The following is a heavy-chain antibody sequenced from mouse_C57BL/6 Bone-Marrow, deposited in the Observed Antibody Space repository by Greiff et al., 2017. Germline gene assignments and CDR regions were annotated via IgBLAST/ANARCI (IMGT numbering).Heavy chain of an antibody. D-gene: IGHD4-1*01. V-gene: IGHV1-55*01. J-gene: IGHJ1*03. CDR2: IYPGSGST. CDR1: GYTFTSYW. CDR3: ARVTGTYWYFDV. Sequence: QVQLQQPGAELVKPGASVKMSCTASGYTFTSYWITWVKQRPGQGLEWIGDIYPGSGSTNYNEQFKSKATMTVDKSSSTAYMQLSSLTSEDSAVYYCARVTGTYWYFDVWGTGTTVTVSS.